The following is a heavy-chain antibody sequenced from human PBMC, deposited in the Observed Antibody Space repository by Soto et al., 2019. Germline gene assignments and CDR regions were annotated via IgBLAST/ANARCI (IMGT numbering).Heavy chain of an antibody. CDR3: AHTNYDILGRIDYYYMDL. J-gene: IGHJ6*03. Sequence: QITLEESGPTLVKPTQALTLTCTFSGFSLSTSGEGVGWIRQPPGKALEWLALIYWDDDNRYSPSLKSRLTVTKDTPKQQVVLTMTKMDPVDTPTYYCAHTNYDILGRIDYYYMDLWGKGTTVTVS. CDR1: GFSLSTSGEG. D-gene: IGHD3-9*01. V-gene: IGHV2-5*02. CDR2: IYWDDDN.